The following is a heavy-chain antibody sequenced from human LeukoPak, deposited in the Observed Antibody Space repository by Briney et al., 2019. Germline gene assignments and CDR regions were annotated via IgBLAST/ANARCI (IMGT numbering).Heavy chain of an antibody. CDR3: ARDPSRGYSVVDY. CDR1: GYTFTSYY. J-gene: IGHJ4*02. D-gene: IGHD5/OR15-5a*01. CDR2: INPNSGGT. V-gene: IGHV1-2*02. Sequence: ASVKVSCKASGYTFTSYYMHWVRQAPGQGLEWMGWINPNSGGTNYAQKFQGRVTMTRDTSISTAYMELSRLRSDDTAVYYCARDPSRGYSVVDYWGQGTLVTVSS.